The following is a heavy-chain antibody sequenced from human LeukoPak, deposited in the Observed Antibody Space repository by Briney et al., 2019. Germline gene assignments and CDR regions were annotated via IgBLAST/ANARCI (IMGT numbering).Heavy chain of an antibody. CDR3: AKDRTPGDYYYYYGMDV. CDR1: GFTFSSYA. J-gene: IGHJ6*02. CDR2: ISGSGGST. Sequence: PGGSLRLSCAASGFTFSSYAISWVRQAPGKGLEWVSAISGSGGSTYYADSVKGRFTISRDNSKNTLYLQMNSLRAEDTAVYYCAKDRTPGDYYYYYGMDVWGQGTTVTVSS. V-gene: IGHV3-23*01. D-gene: IGHD4-23*01.